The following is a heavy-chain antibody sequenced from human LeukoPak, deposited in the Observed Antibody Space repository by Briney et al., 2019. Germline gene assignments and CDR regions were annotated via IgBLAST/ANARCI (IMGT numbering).Heavy chain of an antibody. CDR3: AKAIVGALDY. V-gene: IGHV3-23*01. CDR1: GFTVSSNY. Sequence: PGGSLRLSCAASGFTVSSNYMSWVRQAPGKGLEWVSAISGSGGSTYYADSVKGRFTISRDNSKNTLYLQMNSLRAEDTAVYYCAKAIVGALDYWGQGTLVTVSS. CDR2: ISGSGGST. J-gene: IGHJ4*02. D-gene: IGHD1-26*01.